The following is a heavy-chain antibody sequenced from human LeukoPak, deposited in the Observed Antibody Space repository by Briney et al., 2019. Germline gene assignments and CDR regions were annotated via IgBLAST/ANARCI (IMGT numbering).Heavy chain of an antibody. Sequence: GGSLRLSCSASGFTFSTSTMHWVRQAPGKGLEYVSAISSNGGSTYYADSVKGRFSISRDNSKNTMYLQMSSLRAGDTALYYCVYRLSFDSWGQGTLVTVSS. CDR1: GFTFSTST. D-gene: IGHD4-11*01. CDR2: ISSNGGST. CDR3: VYRLSFDS. J-gene: IGHJ4*02. V-gene: IGHV3-64D*06.